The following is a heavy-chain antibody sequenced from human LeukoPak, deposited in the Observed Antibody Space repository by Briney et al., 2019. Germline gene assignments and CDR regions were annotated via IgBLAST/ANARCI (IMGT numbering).Heavy chain of an antibody. CDR3: AKDTSGWYNFDY. J-gene: IGHJ4*02. V-gene: IGHV3-30*02. CDR2: IRYDGSNK. Sequence: GGSLRLSCAASGFTFRTYGMHWVRQAPGKGLEWVAFIRYDGSNKYYADSVKGRFTISRDNSKNTLYLQMNSLRAEDTAVYYCAKDTSGWYNFDYWGQGTLVTVSS. CDR1: GFTFRTYG. D-gene: IGHD6-19*01.